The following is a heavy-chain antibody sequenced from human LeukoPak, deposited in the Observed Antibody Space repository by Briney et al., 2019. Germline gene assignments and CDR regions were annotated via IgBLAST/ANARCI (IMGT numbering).Heavy chain of an antibody. CDR2: VKGDGTFT. D-gene: IGHD5-24*01. V-gene: IGHV3-74*01. J-gene: IGHJ4*02. CDR1: GFTFSSHW. Sequence: PGGSLRLSCAASGFTFSSHWMHWVRQAPGKGLVWVSRVKGDGTFTNYADSVYGRFTISRENAKNTLYLHMHTLKAEDTAVYYWVRAGDDFNFHYWGQGNLVTVSS. CDR3: VRAGDDFNFHY.